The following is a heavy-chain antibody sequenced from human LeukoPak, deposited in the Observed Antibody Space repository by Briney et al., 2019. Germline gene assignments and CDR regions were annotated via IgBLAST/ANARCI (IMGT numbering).Heavy chain of an antibody. CDR1: GFTFSDYY. CDR2: ISSSGSTI. V-gene: IGHV3-11*01. J-gene: IGHJ4*02. CDR3: ARGVVVPAAIHYFDY. Sequence: NPGGSLRLSCAASGFTFSDYYMSWIRQAPGKGLEWVSYISSSGSTIYYADSVKGRFAISRDNAKNSLYLQMNSLRAEDTAVYYCARGVVVPAAIHYFDYWGQGTLVTVSS. D-gene: IGHD2-2*02.